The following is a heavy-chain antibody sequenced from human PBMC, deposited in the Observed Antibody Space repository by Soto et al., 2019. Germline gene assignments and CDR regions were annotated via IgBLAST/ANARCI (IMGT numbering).Heavy chain of an antibody. Sequence: QLQLQESGSGLVKPSQTLSLTCAVSGGSISSGGYSWSWIRQPPGKGLEWIGYIYHIGSTYYNPSLKSRVTISLDRSKKQFSLKLSSVTAAETAVYYCARGMTTVTTLDYWGQGTLVTVSS. CDR3: ARGMTTVTTLDY. D-gene: IGHD4-17*01. CDR2: IYHIGST. CDR1: GGSISSGGYS. V-gene: IGHV4-30-2*01. J-gene: IGHJ4*02.